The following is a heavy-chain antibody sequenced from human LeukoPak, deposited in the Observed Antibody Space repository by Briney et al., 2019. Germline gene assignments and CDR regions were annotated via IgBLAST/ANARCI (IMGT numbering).Heavy chain of an antibody. J-gene: IGHJ6*02. CDR3: ARGPAYSSGWAQGNYGMDV. CDR1: GYTFTIYG. Sequence: ASVTVSFKASGYTFTIYGISWVRQAPGQGLEWMGWISAYNGNTNYAQKLQGRVTMTTDTSTSTAYMELRSLRSDDTAVYYCARGPAYSSGWAQGNYGMDVWGQGTTVTVSS. D-gene: IGHD6-19*01. V-gene: IGHV1-18*01. CDR2: ISAYNGNT.